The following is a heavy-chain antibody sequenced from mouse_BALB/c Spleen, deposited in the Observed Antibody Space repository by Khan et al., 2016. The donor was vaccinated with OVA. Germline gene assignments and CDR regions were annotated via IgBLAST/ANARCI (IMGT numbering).Heavy chain of an antibody. CDR3: ARSGYEAWFAY. CDR1: GYSITSDYA. V-gene: IGHV3-2*02. CDR2: ISYSGNT. J-gene: IGHJ3*01. Sequence: EVELVESGPGLVKPSQSLSLTCTVTGYSITSDYAWNWIRQFPGNKLEWMGYISYSGNTSYNPSLKSRISITRDTSKNQFFLQLNSVTTEDTATYDCARSGYEAWFAYWGQGTLVTVSA. D-gene: IGHD2-14*01.